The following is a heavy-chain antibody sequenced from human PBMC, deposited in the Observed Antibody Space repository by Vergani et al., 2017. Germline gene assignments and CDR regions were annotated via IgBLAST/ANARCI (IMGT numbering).Heavy chain of an antibody. D-gene: IGHD3-3*01. Sequence: QVQLVQSGAEVKKPGSSVKVSCKASGGTFSSYTISWVRQAPGQGLEWMGRIIPILGIANYAQKFQGRVTITADKSTSTAYMELSSLRSEDTAVYYCARVSMIFGVVPDAFDIWGQGTMVTVSS. CDR1: GGTFSSYT. CDR2: IIPILGIA. CDR3: ARVSMIFGVVPDAFDI. V-gene: IGHV1-69*02. J-gene: IGHJ3*02.